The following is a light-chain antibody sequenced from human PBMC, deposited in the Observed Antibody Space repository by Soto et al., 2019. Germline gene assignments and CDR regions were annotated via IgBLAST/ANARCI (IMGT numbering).Light chain of an antibody. CDR3: QQYGSSGT. CDR1: QSVSIH. Sequence: ETVMTQSPGTLSMSLLEMATLYCRAIQSVSIHLAWYQQKPGQAPRLLIYGASNRATGIPDRFSGSGSGTDFTLTISRLEPEDFAVYYCQQYGSSGTFGQGTKVDIK. CDR2: GAS. J-gene: IGKJ1*01. V-gene: IGKV3-20*01.